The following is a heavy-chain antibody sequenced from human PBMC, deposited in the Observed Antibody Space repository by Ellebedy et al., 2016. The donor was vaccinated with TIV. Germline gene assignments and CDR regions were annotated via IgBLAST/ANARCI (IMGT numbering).Heavy chain of an antibody. Sequence: SVKVSCXASGGTFSSYAISWVRQAPGQGLEWMGRIIPILGIANYAQKFQGRVTITADKSTSTAYMELSSLRSEETAVYYCARGFVEGSGSYYLGLDPWGQGTLVTVSS. CDR1: GGTFSSYA. CDR3: ARGFVEGSGSYYLGLDP. J-gene: IGHJ5*02. CDR2: IIPILGIA. V-gene: IGHV1-69*04. D-gene: IGHD3-10*01.